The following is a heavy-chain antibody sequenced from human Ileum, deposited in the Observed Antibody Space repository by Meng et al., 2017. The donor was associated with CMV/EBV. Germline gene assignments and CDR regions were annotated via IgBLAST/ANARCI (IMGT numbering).Heavy chain of an antibody. CDR1: GDPISSGSHS. CDR3: ARLQAWDWFDP. D-gene: IGHD4-11*01. J-gene: IGHJ5*02. Sequence: PLEESGPGLVKPAETLSPTCTASGDPISSGSHSWAWFRQPPGKRLEWIGSMYFSGIADYNPSLKSRVTISLHATQKQFSLRLTSVTAADSAVYYCARLQAWDWFDPWGQGTLVTVSS. CDR2: MYFSGIA. V-gene: IGHV4-39*07.